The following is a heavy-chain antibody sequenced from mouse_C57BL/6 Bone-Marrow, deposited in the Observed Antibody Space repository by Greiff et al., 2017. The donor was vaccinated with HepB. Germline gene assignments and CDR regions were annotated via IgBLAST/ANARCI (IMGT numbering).Heavy chain of an antibody. J-gene: IGHJ4*01. D-gene: IGHD2-4*01. CDR1: GYTFTSYG. Sequence: VQLQQSGAELARPGASVKLSCKASGYTFTSYGISWVKQRTGQGLEWIREIYPRSGNTYYNEKFKGKATLTADKSSSTAYMELRSLTSEDSAVYFCARYYYERYYAMDYWGQGTSVTVSS. V-gene: IGHV1-81*01. CDR2: IYPRSGNT. CDR3: ARYYYERYYAMDY.